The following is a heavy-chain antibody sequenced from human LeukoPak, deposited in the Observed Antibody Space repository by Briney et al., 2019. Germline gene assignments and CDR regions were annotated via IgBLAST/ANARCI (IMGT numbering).Heavy chain of an antibody. V-gene: IGHV1-8*01. Sequence: ASVKVSCKASGYTFTSYDINWVRQATGQGLEWMGWMTPNSGNTAYAQKLQGRVTMTRDTSISTAYMELSRLRSDDTAVYYCARDRRYCSGGSCYSGLGYWGQGTLVTVSS. J-gene: IGHJ4*02. CDR3: ARDRRYCSGGSCYSGLGY. CDR1: GYTFTSYD. D-gene: IGHD2-15*01. CDR2: MTPNSGNT.